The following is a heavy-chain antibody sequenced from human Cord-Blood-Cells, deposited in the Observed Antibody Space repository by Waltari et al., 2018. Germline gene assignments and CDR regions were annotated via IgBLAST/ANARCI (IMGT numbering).Heavy chain of an antibody. V-gene: IGHV5-51*01. Sequence: EVQLVQSGAEVKKPVEPMKISCKGCGYSFPSYWIGWGRQMPGKGREWMEIIYPGDSDTRYSPSFQGQVTISADKSISTAYLQWSSLKASDTAMYYCARQPGGFDYWGQGTLVTVSS. CDR1: GYSFPSYW. CDR2: IYPGDSDT. D-gene: IGHD3-10*01. J-gene: IGHJ4*02. CDR3: ARQPGGFDY.